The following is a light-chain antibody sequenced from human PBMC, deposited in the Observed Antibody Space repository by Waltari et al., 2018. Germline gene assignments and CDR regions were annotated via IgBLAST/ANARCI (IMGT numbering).Light chain of an antibody. J-gene: IGKJ1*01. CDR3: QQYYSTPWT. V-gene: IGKV4-1*01. Sequence: DIVMTQSPDSLAVSLGERATINCKSSRSVLYSSNNKNDLAWYQQKPGQPPKLLIYWASTRGFGVPDRFSGSGSGTDFTLTISSLQAEDVAVYYCQQYYSTPWTFGRGTKVEIK. CDR1: RSVLYSSNNKND. CDR2: WAS.